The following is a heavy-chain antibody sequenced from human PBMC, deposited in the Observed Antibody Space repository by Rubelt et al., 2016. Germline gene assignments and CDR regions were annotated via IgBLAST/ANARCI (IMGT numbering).Heavy chain of an antibody. CDR3: ASEGYAYGYHAFDI. CDR2: IKSKTDGGTV. V-gene: IGHV3-15*07. D-gene: IGHD5-18*01. CDR1: GFTFSDYA. Sequence: KVRRSLRLSCAASGFTFSDYAMHWVRQAPGKGLEWVGRIKSKTDGGTVDYAAPVKGRFTISRDDSKNTLFLQMNSLKSEDTAVYYCASEGYAYGYHAFDIWGQGTMVTVSS. J-gene: IGHJ3*02.